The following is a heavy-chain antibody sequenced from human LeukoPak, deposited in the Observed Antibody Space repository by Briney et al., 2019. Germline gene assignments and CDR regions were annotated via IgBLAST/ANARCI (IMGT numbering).Heavy chain of an antibody. Sequence: SETLSLTCSVSGGSITTYYWSWIRQPPGKGLEWIGYIYYSGNNNYNPSLKSRVTISVDTSKNQFSLKLTSVTAADTALYYCARLGRPAAFDIWGQGPMVSVSS. V-gene: IGHV4-59*08. CDR1: GGSITTYY. J-gene: IGHJ3*02. CDR2: IYYSGNN. CDR3: ARLGRPAAFDI. D-gene: IGHD3-10*01.